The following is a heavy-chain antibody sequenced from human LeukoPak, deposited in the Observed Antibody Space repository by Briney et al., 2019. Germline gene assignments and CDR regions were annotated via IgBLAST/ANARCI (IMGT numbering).Heavy chain of an antibody. CDR1: GFTFSNFW. CDR2: IKQDETEK. V-gene: IGHV3-7*01. D-gene: IGHD6-19*01. Sequence: HAGGSLRLSCTASGFTFSNFWMGWVRQAPGKGLEWVANIKQDETEKFYLGSVKGRFTISRDNSKNTLYLQMNSLRAEDTAVYYCAKGSGSSGWTFDYWGQGTLVTVSS. CDR3: AKGSGSSGWTFDY. J-gene: IGHJ4*02.